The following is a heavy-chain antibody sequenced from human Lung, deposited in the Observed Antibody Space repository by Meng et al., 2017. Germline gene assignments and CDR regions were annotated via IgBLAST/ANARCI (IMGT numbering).Heavy chain of an antibody. V-gene: IGHV4-34*01. CDR1: GGSFSDYY. CDR3: ARGPTTMAHDFDY. D-gene: IGHD4-11*01. CDR2: INHSGST. Sequence: QVPLPQWGAGLLKPSESLSLTCVVSGGSFSDYYWSWIRQPTGKGLEWIGEINHSGSTNYNPSLESRATISVDTSQNNLSLKLSSVTAADSAVYYCARGPTTMAHDFDYWGQGTLVTVSS. J-gene: IGHJ4*02.